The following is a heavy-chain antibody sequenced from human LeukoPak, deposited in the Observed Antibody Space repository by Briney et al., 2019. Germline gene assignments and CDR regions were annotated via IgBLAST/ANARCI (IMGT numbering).Heavy chain of an antibody. V-gene: IGHV3-30-3*01. Sequence: PGGSLRLSCAASGFTFSSYAMHWVRQAPGKGLEWVAVISYDGSNKYYADSVKGRFTISRDNAKNSLYLQMNSLRAEDTAVYYCARSTVIYYFDYWGQGTLVTVSS. CDR2: ISYDGSNK. CDR1: GFTFSSYA. CDR3: ARSTVIYYFDY. J-gene: IGHJ4*02. D-gene: IGHD4-17*01.